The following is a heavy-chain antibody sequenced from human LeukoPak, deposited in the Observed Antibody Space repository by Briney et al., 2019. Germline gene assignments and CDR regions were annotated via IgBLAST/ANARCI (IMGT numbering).Heavy chain of an antibody. Sequence: GASVKVSCKASGYTFTSYYMHWVRQAPGQGLEWMAIINPSGGSTNYAQKFQGRVTMTRDTSTSTAYMELSSLRSEDTAVYYCAGYSSGYDSSLSYWGQGTLVTVSS. CDR1: GYTFTSYY. CDR3: AGYSSGYDSSLSY. D-gene: IGHD3-22*01. V-gene: IGHV1-46*01. CDR2: INPSGGST. J-gene: IGHJ4*02.